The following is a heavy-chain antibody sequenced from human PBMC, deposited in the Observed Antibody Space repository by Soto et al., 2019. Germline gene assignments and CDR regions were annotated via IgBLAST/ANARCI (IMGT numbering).Heavy chain of an antibody. V-gene: IGHV3-48*02. CDR2: ITAASDTI. CDR1: GFTFSIYT. D-gene: IGHD3-3*01. J-gene: IGHJ5*02. CDR3: ARHYTTSRVGAWFDP. Sequence: EVQLVESGGGLAQPGGSLRLSCEAAGFTFSIYTMNWVRQAPGKGLEWVSYITAASDTIYYADSVKGRFTISRDNAKNSPYLQMNSLRDEDTAVYSCARHYTTSRVGAWFDPWGQGTLVTVSS.